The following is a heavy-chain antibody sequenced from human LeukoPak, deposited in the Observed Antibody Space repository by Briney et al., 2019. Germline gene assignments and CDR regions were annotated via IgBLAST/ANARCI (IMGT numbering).Heavy chain of an antibody. J-gene: IGHJ5*02. D-gene: IGHD2-2*01. Sequence: SETLSLTCSVSGGSISIYYWSWIRQPPGKGLEWIGYIYYSGSTYYNPSLKSRVTISVDTSKNQFSLKLSSVTAADTAVYYCARGTPIVVVPAAISGWFDPWGQGTLVTVSS. V-gene: IGHV4-59*06. CDR1: GGSISIYY. CDR3: ARGTPIVVVPAAISGWFDP. CDR2: IYYSGST.